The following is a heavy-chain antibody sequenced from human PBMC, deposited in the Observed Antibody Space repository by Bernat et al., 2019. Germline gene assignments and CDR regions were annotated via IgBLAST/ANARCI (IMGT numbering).Heavy chain of an antibody. D-gene: IGHD2-2*01. J-gene: IGHJ6*03. CDR3: ARDEGSTSQYYYYYMDV. Sequence: QVQLVQSGAEVKKPGASVKVSCKASGYTFTGYYMLWVRQAPGQGLEWMGRINPNSGGTNYAQKFQGRVTMTRDTSISTAYMELSRLRSDDTAVYYCARDEGSTSQYYYYYMDVWGKGTTVTVSS. V-gene: IGHV1-2*06. CDR2: INPNSGGT. CDR1: GYTFTGYY.